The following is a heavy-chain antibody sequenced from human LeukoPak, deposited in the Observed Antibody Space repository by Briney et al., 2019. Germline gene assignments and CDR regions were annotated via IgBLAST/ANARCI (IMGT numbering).Heavy chain of an antibody. Sequence: SQTLSLTCAISGGSVSSNSAAWNWIRQSPSRGLEWLGRTYYRSKWYNDYAVSVKSRITINPDTSKNQFSLQLNSVTPEDTAVYYCARGLGYSDSSWPSSDWFDPWGQGTLVTVSS. V-gene: IGHV6-1*01. CDR2: TYYRSKWYN. D-gene: IGHD6-13*01. J-gene: IGHJ5*02. CDR3: ARGLGYSDSSWPSSDWFDP. CDR1: GGSVSSNSAA.